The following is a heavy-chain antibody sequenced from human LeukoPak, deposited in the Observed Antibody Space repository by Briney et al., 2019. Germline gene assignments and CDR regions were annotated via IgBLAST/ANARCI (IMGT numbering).Heavy chain of an antibody. Sequence: GGSLRLSCAASGFTFSDYYMSWIRQAPGKGLEWVSYISSSGSNIYYADSVKGRFTISWDNAKNSLYLQMNSLRAEDTAVYYCAREPRLEWVSYDFYYWGQGTLVTVSS. CDR1: GFTFSDYY. V-gene: IGHV3-11*01. CDR3: AREPRLEWVSYDFYY. CDR2: ISSSGSNI. J-gene: IGHJ4*02. D-gene: IGHD2-8*01.